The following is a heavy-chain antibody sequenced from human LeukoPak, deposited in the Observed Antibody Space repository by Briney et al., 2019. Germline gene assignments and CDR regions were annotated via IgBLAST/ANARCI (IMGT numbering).Heavy chain of an antibody. D-gene: IGHD3/OR15-3a*01. V-gene: IGHV3-74*01. CDR1: GFTFTNYW. Sequence: GGSLRLSCAASGFTFTNYWMFWVRQAPGKGLVWVSGINPDGSTTTYADSVKGRFTISRENAKSTLYLHMNILRVEDTAVYYCARGDFGPDIKAWGQGILVTVSS. J-gene: IGHJ4*02. CDR2: INPDGSTT. CDR3: ARGDFGPDIKA.